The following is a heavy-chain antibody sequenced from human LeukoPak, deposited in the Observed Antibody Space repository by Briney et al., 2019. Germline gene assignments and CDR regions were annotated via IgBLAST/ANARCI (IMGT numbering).Heavy chain of an antibody. J-gene: IGHJ4*02. CDR3: ARTAGIAVAGSRQYFDY. V-gene: IGHV4-59*08. Sequence: SETLSLTCTVAAGSISTYYWSWVRQPPGKGLGWLGYIFYSGSTNYNPSLKSRVTISVDTSKNEFSLNLRSVTAADTAVYYCARTAGIAVAGSRQYFDYWGQGMLATVSS. CDR1: AGSISTYY. CDR2: IFYSGST. D-gene: IGHD6-19*01.